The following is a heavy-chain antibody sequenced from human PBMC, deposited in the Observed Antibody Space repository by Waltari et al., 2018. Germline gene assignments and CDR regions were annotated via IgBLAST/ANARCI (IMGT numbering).Heavy chain of an antibody. Sequence: QVQLHQWGAGQLKPSETLSLTCAVSGESFLGYFWSWIRQSPGKGLEWRGASNYSGSNNYNPTLASRLSLSGDRTKKQFSLKLGSVTAADTAVYFCARVANSGYDDRGHFDLWGQGTLVTVSS. J-gene: IGHJ4*02. D-gene: IGHD5-12*01. V-gene: IGHV4-34*01. CDR2: SNYSGSN. CDR1: GESFLGYF. CDR3: ARVANSGYDDRGHFDL.